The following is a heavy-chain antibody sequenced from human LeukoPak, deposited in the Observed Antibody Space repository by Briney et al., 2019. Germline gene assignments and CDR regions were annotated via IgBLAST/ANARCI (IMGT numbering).Heavy chain of an antibody. J-gene: IGHJ4*02. D-gene: IGHD3-10*01. V-gene: IGHV1-18*01. Sequence: ASVKLSRKSSGYTFTSYGISWVRQAPAQGLVWVGWISAYNGNKNYAQKLQGRVTMTTDTSTSTAYMELRSLRSDDTAVCYCARDRRGGSGSYRRFDYWGQGTLVTVS. CDR1: GYTFTSYG. CDR3: ARDRRGGSGSYRRFDY. CDR2: ISAYNGNK.